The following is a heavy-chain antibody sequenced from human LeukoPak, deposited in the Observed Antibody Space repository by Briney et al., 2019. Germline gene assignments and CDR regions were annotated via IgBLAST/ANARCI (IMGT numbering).Heavy chain of an antibody. Sequence: PSETLSLTCTVSGVSISSYYWSWIRQPPGKGLEWIGYIYYSGSTNYNPSLKSRVTISVDTSKNHFSLKLSSVTAADTAVYYCARDVYYYDSSHSRAFDIWGQGSMVTVSS. CDR2: IYYSGST. CDR3: ARDVYYYDSSHSRAFDI. V-gene: IGHV4-59*01. D-gene: IGHD3-22*01. CDR1: GVSISSYY. J-gene: IGHJ3*02.